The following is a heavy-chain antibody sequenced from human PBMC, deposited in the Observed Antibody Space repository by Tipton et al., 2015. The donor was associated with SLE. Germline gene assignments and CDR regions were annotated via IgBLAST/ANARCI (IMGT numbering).Heavy chain of an antibody. Sequence: LRLSCAVYGGSFSGYHWSWIRQPPGKGLEWIGDINHSGSTNYNPSLKSRVIMSVDTSKNQFSLKLSSVTAADTAVYYCARLEVVAATLYFYYYGMDVWGQGTTVTVSS. CDR1: GGSFSGYH. CDR2: INHSGST. V-gene: IGHV4-34*01. D-gene: IGHD2-15*01. J-gene: IGHJ6*02. CDR3: ARLEVVAATLYFYYYGMDV.